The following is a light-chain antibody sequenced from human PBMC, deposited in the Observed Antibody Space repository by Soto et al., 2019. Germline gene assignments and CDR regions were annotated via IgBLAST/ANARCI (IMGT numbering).Light chain of an antibody. CDR2: RDT. J-gene: IGLJ2*01. CDR3: QVWDTSALL. V-gene: IGLV3-9*01. CDR1: NIGSKN. Sequence: SYELTQPLSVSVALGQTATITCGGNNIGSKNLNWYQQRPGQAPVLVIYRDTNRPSGIPERFSGSNSGNTATLTISRAQVGDEADYYCQVWDTSALLFGGGTKLTVL.